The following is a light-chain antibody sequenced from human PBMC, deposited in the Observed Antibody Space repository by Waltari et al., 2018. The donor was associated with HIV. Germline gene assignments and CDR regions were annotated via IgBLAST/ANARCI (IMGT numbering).Light chain of an antibody. CDR2: AAS. J-gene: IGKJ4*01. CDR1: QSVSSSY. Sequence: EVVLTQSPGTLSSSPGERATLSCGASQSVSSSYLAWYQQRPGHPPRLLIYAASTRAAGVPDRFSGGGSGSATQFTLTISRLQPEDFAVYYCQSYDFSHLSFGGGTKVEMK. CDR3: QSYDFSHLS. V-gene: IGKV3-20*01.